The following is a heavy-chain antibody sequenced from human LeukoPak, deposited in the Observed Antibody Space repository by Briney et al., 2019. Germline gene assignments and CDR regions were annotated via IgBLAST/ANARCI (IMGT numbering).Heavy chain of an antibody. V-gene: IGHV1-69*04. Sequence: ASVKVSCKASGSTFSSYAISWVRQAPGQGLEWMGRIIPILGIANYAQKFQGRVTITADKSTSTAYMELSSLRSEDTAVYYCARVFLDYGDYAYYYYGMDVWGQGTTVTVSS. CDR2: IIPILGIA. CDR3: ARVFLDYGDYAYYYYGMDV. CDR1: GSTFSSYA. D-gene: IGHD4-17*01. J-gene: IGHJ6*02.